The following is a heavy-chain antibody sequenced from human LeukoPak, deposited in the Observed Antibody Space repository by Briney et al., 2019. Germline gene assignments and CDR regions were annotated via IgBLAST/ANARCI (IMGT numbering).Heavy chain of an antibody. D-gene: IGHD6-13*01. Sequence: GRSLRLSCAASGFTFSTYGMHWVRQAPGKGLEWVAVISSDGSNKYYADSVKGRVTISRDNSKNTLYLQMNSLRVEDTAVYYCTYGSSWTCDFDYWGQGTLVTVSS. J-gene: IGHJ4*02. CDR3: TYGSSWTCDFDY. CDR1: GFTFSTYG. CDR2: ISSDGSNK. V-gene: IGHV3-30*03.